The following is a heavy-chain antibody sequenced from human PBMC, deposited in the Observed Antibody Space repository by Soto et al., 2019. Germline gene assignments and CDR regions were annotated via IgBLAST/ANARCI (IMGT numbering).Heavy chain of an antibody. CDR3: ARDPDYYGSGSYLDY. CDR1: GFTFSSYS. Sequence: GGSLRLSCAASGFTFSSYSMNWVRQAPGKGLEWVSYISRSSGTIYDADSVEGRFTISRDNAKNSLYLQMNSLRAEDTAVYYCARDPDYYGSGSYLDYWGQGTLVTV. D-gene: IGHD3-10*01. CDR2: ISRSSGTI. V-gene: IGHV3-48*01. J-gene: IGHJ4*02.